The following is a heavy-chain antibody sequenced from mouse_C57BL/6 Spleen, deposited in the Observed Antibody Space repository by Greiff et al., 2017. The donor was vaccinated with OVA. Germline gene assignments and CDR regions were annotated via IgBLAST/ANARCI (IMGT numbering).Heavy chain of an antibody. V-gene: IGHV1-66*01. D-gene: IGHD2-3*01. CDR1: GYSFTSYY. J-gene: IGHJ2*01. Sequence: VQLQQSGPELVTPGASVKISCTASGYSFTSYYIHWVKQRPGQGLEWIGWIYPGSGNTKYNEKFKGKATLTADTSYSTAYMQLSSLTSEDSAVYYCARDDGYLYYLDYWGQGTTLTVSS. CDR3: ARDDGYLYYLDY. CDR2: IYPGSGNT.